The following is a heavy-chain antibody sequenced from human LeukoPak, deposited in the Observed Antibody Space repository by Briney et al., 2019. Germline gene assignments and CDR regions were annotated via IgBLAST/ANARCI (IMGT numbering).Heavy chain of an antibody. J-gene: IGHJ5*02. D-gene: IGHD3-10*01. CDR3: ARLPQSRSINWFDP. CDR1: GYSFTNYW. V-gene: IGHV5-10-1*01. CDR2: IDPSDSYT. Sequence: GESLKISCKGSGYSFTNYWIAWVRQMPGKGLEWMGRIDPSDSYTNYSPSFQGHVTISADKSISTAYLQWSSLKASDTAMYYCARLPQSRSINWFDPWGQGTLVTVAS.